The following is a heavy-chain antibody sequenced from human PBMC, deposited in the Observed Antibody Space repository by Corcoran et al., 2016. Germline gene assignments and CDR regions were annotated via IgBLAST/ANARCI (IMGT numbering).Heavy chain of an antibody. V-gene: IGHV1-2*02. CDR2: INPNSGDT. CDR3: AREEGLVAYGS. D-gene: IGHD2-8*02. Sequence: QVQLVQSGAEVKKPGASVKVSCKASGYTFTGNHMHWVRQAPGQGLEYMGWINPNSGDTNYAQKFQGRVTMTRDTSINTAYMELNRLRSDDTAVYYCAREEGLVAYGSWGQGTLVTVSS. J-gene: IGHJ5*02. CDR1: GYTFTGNH.